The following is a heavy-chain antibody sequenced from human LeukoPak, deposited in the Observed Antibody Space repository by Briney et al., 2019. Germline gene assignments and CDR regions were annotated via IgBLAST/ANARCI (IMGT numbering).Heavy chain of an antibody. D-gene: IGHD3-16*01. CDR2: IYYSRST. V-gene: IGHV4-39*01. J-gene: IGHJ5*02. CDR1: GGSISSSSYY. CDR3: ARHETQTRVSFGAHRGRPNWFDP. Sequence: PSETLSLTCTVSGGSISSSSYYWGWIRQPPGKGLEWIGSIYYSRSTYYNPSLKSRVTISVDTSKNQFSLKLSSVTAADTAVYYCARHETQTRVSFGAHRGRPNWFDPWGQGTLVTVSS.